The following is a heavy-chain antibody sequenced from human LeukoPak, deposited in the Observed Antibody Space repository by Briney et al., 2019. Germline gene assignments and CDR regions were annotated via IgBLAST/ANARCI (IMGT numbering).Heavy chain of an antibody. D-gene: IGHD2-15*01. Sequence: GGSLRLSCAASGFTVSSNYMSWVRQAPGKGLEWVSVIYSGGSTYYADSVKGRFTISRDNSKNTLYLQMNSLRAEDTAVYYCARDLVATLGYCSGGSCYSGGPIDYWGQGTLVTVSS. CDR3: ARDLVATLGYCSGGSCYSGGPIDY. J-gene: IGHJ4*02. CDR2: IYSGGST. CDR1: GFTVSSNY. V-gene: IGHV3-53*05.